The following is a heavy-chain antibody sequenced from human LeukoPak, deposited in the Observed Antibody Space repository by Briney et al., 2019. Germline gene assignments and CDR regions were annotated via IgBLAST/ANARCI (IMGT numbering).Heavy chain of an antibody. CDR3: ARAGDSQTYHLDY. Sequence: GSLRLSCAASGFTFNTYWMHWVRQAPGEGLVWVSRIKSDGSSTTYADSVKGRFTISRDNAKNTLYLQMNSLRAEDTAVYYCARAGDSQTYHLDYWGQGTLVTVSS. CDR2: IKSDGSST. V-gene: IGHV3-74*01. D-gene: IGHD3-16*01. J-gene: IGHJ4*02. CDR1: GFTFNTYW.